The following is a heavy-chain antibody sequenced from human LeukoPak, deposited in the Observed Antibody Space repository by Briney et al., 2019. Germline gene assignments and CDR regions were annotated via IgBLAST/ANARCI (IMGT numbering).Heavy chain of an antibody. CDR2: IYYSGAT. V-gene: IGHV4-39*01. CDR1: GGSISNSRYY. CDR3: ARHVQDLGIKV. J-gene: IGHJ6*02. Sequence: SETLSLTCSVSGGSISNSRYYWGWLRQPPGKGLEWIGSIYYSGATNSNPSLKSRLTISVDTSKNQFSLKLGSVTAADAAVYYCARHVQDLGIKVWGQGTTVTVSS.